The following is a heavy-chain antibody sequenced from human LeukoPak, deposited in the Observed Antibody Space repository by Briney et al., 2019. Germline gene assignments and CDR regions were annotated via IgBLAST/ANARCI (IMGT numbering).Heavy chain of an antibody. CDR3: ARGYYYDSSGYYPVDY. CDR1: GGSISSGDYY. D-gene: IGHD3-22*01. Sequence: SQTLSLTCTVSGGSISSGDYYWSWIRQPPGKGLEWIGYIYYSGSTYYNPSLKSRVTISVDTSKNQFPLKLSSVTAADTAVYYCARGYYYDSSGYYPVDYWGQGTLVTVSS. CDR2: IYYSGST. J-gene: IGHJ4*02. V-gene: IGHV4-30-4*01.